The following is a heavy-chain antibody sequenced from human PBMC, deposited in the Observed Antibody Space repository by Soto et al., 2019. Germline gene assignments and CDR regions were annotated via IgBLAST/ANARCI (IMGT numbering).Heavy chain of an antibody. CDR2: IDPSDSYT. D-gene: IGHD5-12*01. V-gene: IGHV5-10-1*01. Sequence: GESLKISCKGSGYSFTSYWIGWVRQMPGKGLEWMGRIDPSDSYTNYSPSFQGHVTISADKSISTAYLQWSSLKASDTAMYYCAHQGSSYVFDYWGQGTLVTVSS. J-gene: IGHJ4*02. CDR3: AHQGSSYVFDY. CDR1: GYSFTSYW.